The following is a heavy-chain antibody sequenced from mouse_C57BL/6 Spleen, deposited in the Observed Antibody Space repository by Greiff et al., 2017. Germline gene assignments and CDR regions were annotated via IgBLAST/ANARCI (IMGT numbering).Heavy chain of an antibody. CDR2: IDPETGGT. CDR3: TQRGLRYPFAY. Sequence: QVQLQQSGAELVRPGASVTLSCKASGYTFTDYEMHWVKQTPVHGLEWIGAIDPETGGTAYNQKFKGKAILTADKSSSTAYMELRSLTSEDSAVYYCTQRGLRYPFAYWGQGTLVTVSA. J-gene: IGHJ3*01. V-gene: IGHV1-15*01. CDR1: GYTFTDYE. D-gene: IGHD1-1*01.